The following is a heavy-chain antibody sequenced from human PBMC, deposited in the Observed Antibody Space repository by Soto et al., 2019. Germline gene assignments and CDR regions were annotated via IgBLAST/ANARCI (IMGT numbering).Heavy chain of an antibody. CDR3: ARVGSGSYLKYWYFDY. J-gene: IGHJ4*02. CDR2: IYYSGST. CDR1: GGSISSSSYY. V-gene: IGHV4-39*01. D-gene: IGHD3-10*01. Sequence: QLQLQESGPGLVKPSETLSLTCTVSGGSISSSSYYWGWIRQPPGKGLEWIGSIYYSGSTYYNPSLKSRVTISVDTSKNQFSLKLSSVTAADTAVYYCARVGSGSYLKYWYFDYWGQGTLVTVSS.